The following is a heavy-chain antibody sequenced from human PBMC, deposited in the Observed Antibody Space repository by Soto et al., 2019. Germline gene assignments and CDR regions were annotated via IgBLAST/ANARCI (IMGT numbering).Heavy chain of an antibody. V-gene: IGHV4-61*01. J-gene: IGHJ4*02. D-gene: IGHD6-6*01. CDR1: GCSFSSGSCY. CDR3: ARFEYSIGY. Sequence: PSETLSLTCTVSGCSFSSGSCYWSWIRQPPGKGLEWIGYIYYSGSTNYNPSLKSRVTISVDTSKNQFSLKLSSVTAADTAVYYCARFEYSIGYWGQGTLVTVSS. CDR2: IYYSGST.